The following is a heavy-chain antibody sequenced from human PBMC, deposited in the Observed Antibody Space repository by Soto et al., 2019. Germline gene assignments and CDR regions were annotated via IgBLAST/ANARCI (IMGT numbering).Heavy chain of an antibody. CDR2: IYPGDSDT. J-gene: IGHJ4*02. V-gene: IGHV5-51*01. CDR3: ASLGAATAIAYYFDY. D-gene: IGHD2-21*02. CDR1: GYSFTSYW. Sequence: GESLKISCKGSGYSFTSYWIGWVRQMPGKGLEWMGIIYPGDSDTRYSPSFQGQVTISAVKSISTAYLQWSSLKASDTAMYYCASLGAATAIAYYFDYWGQGTLVTVSS.